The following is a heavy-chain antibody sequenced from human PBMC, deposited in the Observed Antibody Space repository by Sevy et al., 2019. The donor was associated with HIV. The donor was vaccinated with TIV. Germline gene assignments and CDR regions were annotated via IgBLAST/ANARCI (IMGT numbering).Heavy chain of an antibody. CDR1: GFTFNNYA. V-gene: IGHV3-23*01. D-gene: IGHD1-26*01. CDR3: AKDRVSGSYYAGDFDY. CDR2: ISYSGGNT. Sequence: GGSLRLSCAASGFTFNNYAMSWVRQAPGKGLEWVSVISYSGGNTYYADSVKGQFTISRDNSKNTLYLQMNSLRAEDTAVYYCAKDRVSGSYYAGDFDYWGQGTLVTVSS. J-gene: IGHJ4*02.